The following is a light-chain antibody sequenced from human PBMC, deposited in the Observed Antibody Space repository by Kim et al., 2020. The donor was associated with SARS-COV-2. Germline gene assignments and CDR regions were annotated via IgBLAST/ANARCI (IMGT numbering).Light chain of an antibody. CDR1: HSVSSN. CDR2: GAS. CDR3: QQYNDWPPA. Sequence: SAGERATLCCRASHSVSSNLAWYQQKPGQAPRLLIYGASTRATDIPARFTGSGSGTEFTLTISSLQSEDFAVYSCQQYNDWPPAFGQGTKVDIK. V-gene: IGKV3-15*01. J-gene: IGKJ1*01.